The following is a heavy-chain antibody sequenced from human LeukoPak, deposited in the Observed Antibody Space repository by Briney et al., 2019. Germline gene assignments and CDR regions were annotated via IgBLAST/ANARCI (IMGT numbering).Heavy chain of an antibody. Sequence: PGRSLRLFRAASGFTFSSYGMHWVRHAPGKGLEWVAVIWYDGSNKNYADSVKGRFTISRDNSKNTLDLQMNSLRAEDTAVYYCARGGSRNWYGMDVWGQGTTVTVSS. V-gene: IGHV3-33*08. J-gene: IGHJ6*02. CDR3: ARGGSRNWYGMDV. D-gene: IGHD1-20*01. CDR1: GFTFSSYG. CDR2: IWYDGSNK.